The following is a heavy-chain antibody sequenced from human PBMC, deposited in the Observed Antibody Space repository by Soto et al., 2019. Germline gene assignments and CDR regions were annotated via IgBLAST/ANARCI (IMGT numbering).Heavy chain of an antibody. CDR1: GGAFSRYA. CDR2: IVPIYGTR. D-gene: IGHD3-10*01. J-gene: IGHJ6*02. Sequence: SVKVSCKASGGAFSRYAFSWVRQAPGQGLEWMGGIVPIYGTRGFAQKFQGRLTITADEPTRTAYMELSSLRSEDTAVYYCARDLDYYRSGSHYSYGMGVWG. V-gene: IGHV1-69*13. CDR3: ARDLDYYRSGSHYSYGMGV.